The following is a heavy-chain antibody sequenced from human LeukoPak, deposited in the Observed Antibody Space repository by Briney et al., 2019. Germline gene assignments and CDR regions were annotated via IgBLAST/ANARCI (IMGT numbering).Heavy chain of an antibody. D-gene: IGHD3-3*01. J-gene: IGHJ6*02. CDR1: GFAFDDYA. Sequence: GGSLRLSCAASGFAFDDYAMHWVRQAPEKGLEWVSLISGDGGSTYYADSVKGRFTISRDNSKNSLYLQMNSLRTEDTALYYCAKDQRHPYYDFWSGYYRGVHYYYGMDVWGQGTTVTVSS. CDR2: ISGDGGST. CDR3: AKDQRHPYYDFWSGYYRGVHYYYGMDV. V-gene: IGHV3-43*02.